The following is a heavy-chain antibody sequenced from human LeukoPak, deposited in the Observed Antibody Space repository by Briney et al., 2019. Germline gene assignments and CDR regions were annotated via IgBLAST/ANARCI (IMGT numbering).Heavy chain of an antibody. Sequence: EASVKVSCKASGYTFTGYYMHWVRQAPGQGLEWMGWINPNSGGTNYAQTFQGRVTMTRDTSISTAYMELSRLRSDDTAVYYCARESGGYYYDSSGYPSDYWGQGTLVTVSS. CDR1: GYTFTGYY. D-gene: IGHD3-22*01. V-gene: IGHV1-2*02. CDR2: INPNSGGT. J-gene: IGHJ4*02. CDR3: ARESGGYYYDSSGYPSDY.